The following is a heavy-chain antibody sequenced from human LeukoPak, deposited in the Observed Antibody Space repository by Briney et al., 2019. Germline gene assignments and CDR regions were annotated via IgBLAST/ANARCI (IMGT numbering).Heavy chain of an antibody. D-gene: IGHD6-13*01. CDR2: IKQDGSEK. CDR1: GFTFSSYW. CDR3: ARGDSSSWGESYY. V-gene: IGHV3-7*01. J-gene: IGHJ4*02. Sequence: GGSLRLSCAASGFTFSSYWMSWVRQAPGKGLEWVANIKQDGSEKYYVDSVKGRFTISRDNSKNTLYLQMNSLRAEDTAVYYCARGDSSSWGESYYWGQGTLVTVSS.